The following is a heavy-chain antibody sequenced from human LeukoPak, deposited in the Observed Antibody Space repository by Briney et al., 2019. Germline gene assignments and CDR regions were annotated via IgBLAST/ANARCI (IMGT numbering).Heavy chain of an antibody. D-gene: IGHD3-3*01. Sequence: SVKLSCKASGYTFTSYGISWVRQAPGQGLEWMGWISAYNGNTNYAQKLQGRVTMTTDTSTSTAYMELRSLRSDDTAVYYCASHYDFWSGYSTRDAFDIWGQGTMVTVSS. V-gene: IGHV1-18*01. CDR2: ISAYNGNT. CDR1: GYTFTSYG. CDR3: ASHYDFWSGYSTRDAFDI. J-gene: IGHJ3*02.